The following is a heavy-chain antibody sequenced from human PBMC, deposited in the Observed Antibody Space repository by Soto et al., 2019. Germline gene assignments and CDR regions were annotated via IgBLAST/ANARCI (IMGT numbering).Heavy chain of an antibody. CDR1: GFTFSSYA. Sequence: PGGSLRLSCAASGFTFSSYAMSWVRQAPGKGLEWVSAISGSGGSTYYADSVKGRFTISRDNSKNTLYLQMNSLRAEDTAVYYCAKVGYCSSTSCPYYYGMDVWGQGTTVTV. CDR2: ISGSGGST. V-gene: IGHV3-23*01. CDR3: AKVGYCSSTSCPYYYGMDV. D-gene: IGHD2-2*01. J-gene: IGHJ6*02.